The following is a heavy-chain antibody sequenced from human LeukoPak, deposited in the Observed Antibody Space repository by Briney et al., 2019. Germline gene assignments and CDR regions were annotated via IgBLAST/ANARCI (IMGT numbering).Heavy chain of an antibody. CDR3: SREEGGSCNF. J-gene: IGHJ4*02. CDR2: IRSRAYGGTT. D-gene: IGHD2-15*01. CDR1: GFTFGGYA. V-gene: IGHV3-49*04. Sequence: GGSLRLSCTASGFTFGGYAMSWVRQAPGKGLEWVCFIRSRAYGGTTEYAASVKGRFTISRDDSKSIAYLQMNSLKTEDTAVYYCSREEGGSCNFWGQGTLVTVSS.